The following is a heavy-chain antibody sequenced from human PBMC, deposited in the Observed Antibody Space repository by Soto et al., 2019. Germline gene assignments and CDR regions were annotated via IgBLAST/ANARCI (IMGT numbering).Heavy chain of an antibody. J-gene: IGHJ4*02. CDR1: GYTFIDYY. V-gene: IGHV1-2*02. CDR3: ARPPGYISDWYYFDL. CDR2: ISPRSGGT. D-gene: IGHD3-9*01. Sequence: ASVKVSFKASGYTFIDYYMHWLRQAPGQGFEWMGRISPRSGGTNYAQKFQGRVTMTWDTSLNTAYMELSSLISEDTTVYYCARPPGYISDWYYFDLWGQGTLVTVSS.